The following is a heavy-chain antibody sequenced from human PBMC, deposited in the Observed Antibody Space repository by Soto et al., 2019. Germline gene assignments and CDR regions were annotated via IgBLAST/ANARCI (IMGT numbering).Heavy chain of an antibody. CDR3: PSIIFGVVIIRDYFHGTDV. D-gene: IGHD3-3*01. V-gene: IGHV3-49*03. J-gene: IGHJ6*04. CDR1: EFTIGDYA. Sequence: PWRSQRVSRIAAEFTIGDYAVSCFRQTQGKGLEWVGFIRSKVYGGTTEYAVSVKGRFTISRDESIRIAYLQMNSMKTEDTAVYYCPSIIFGVVIIRDYFHGTDVWAKGPTVPVSP. CDR2: IRSKVYGGTT.